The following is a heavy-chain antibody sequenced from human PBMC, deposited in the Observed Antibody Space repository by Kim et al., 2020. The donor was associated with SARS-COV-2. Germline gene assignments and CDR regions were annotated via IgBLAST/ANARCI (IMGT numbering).Heavy chain of an antibody. CDR1: GFTFSSYW. V-gene: IGHV3-74*01. Sequence: GGSLRLSCAASGFTFSSYWMHWVRQAPGKGLVWVSRSSGDGSSTSYADSVKGRFTISRDNAKNTLYLQMNSLRAEDTAVYYCARALYYYDSSGYYVDAFDIWGQGTMVTVSS. CDR2: SSGDGSST. J-gene: IGHJ3*02. CDR3: ARALYYYDSSGYYVDAFDI. D-gene: IGHD3-22*01.